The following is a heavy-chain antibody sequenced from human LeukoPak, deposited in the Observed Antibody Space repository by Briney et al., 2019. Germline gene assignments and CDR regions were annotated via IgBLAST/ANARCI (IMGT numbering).Heavy chain of an antibody. CDR3: ARGLVAGSSLFAFDY. CDR1: GFTFSSYA. V-gene: IGHV3-64*01. J-gene: IGHJ4*02. Sequence: PGGSLRLSCAASGFTFSSYAMHWVRQAPGKGVEYVSAISSNGGSTYYAHSVKGRFTISRDNSKNTLYLQMGSLRAEDMAVYYRARGLVAGSSLFAFDYWGQRTLVTVSS. CDR2: ISSNGGST. D-gene: IGHD6-19*01.